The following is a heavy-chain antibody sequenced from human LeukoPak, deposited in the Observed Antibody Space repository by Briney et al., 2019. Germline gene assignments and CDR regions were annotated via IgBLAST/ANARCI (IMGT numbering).Heavy chain of an antibody. Sequence: SVKVSCKASGYTFTGYYMHWVRQAPGQGLEWMGGIIPIFGTANYAQKLQGRVTITADESTSTAYMELSSLRSEDTAVYYCARDPTRANYYDSSGYNDYWGQGTLVTVSS. J-gene: IGHJ4*02. CDR2: IIPIFGTA. CDR3: ARDPTRANYYDSSGYNDY. V-gene: IGHV1-69*13. D-gene: IGHD3-22*01. CDR1: GYTFTGYY.